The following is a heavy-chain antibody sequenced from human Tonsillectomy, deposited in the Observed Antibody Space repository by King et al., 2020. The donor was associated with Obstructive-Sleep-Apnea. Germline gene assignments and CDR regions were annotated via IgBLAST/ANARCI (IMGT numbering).Heavy chain of an antibody. CDR1: GFTFSSYG. CDR2: TRFDGSIK. J-gene: IGHJ3*02. Sequence: VQLVESGGGVVQPGGSLRRSCAASGFTFSSYGMHWVRQAPGKGLEWVAFTRFDGSIKYYADSVKGRFTISRDNSKNTLYLQMNSLRAEDTAVYYCAKDVATTQGSDAFDIWGQGTTVTVSS. D-gene: IGHD2-15*01. CDR3: AKDVATTQGSDAFDI. V-gene: IGHV3-30*02.